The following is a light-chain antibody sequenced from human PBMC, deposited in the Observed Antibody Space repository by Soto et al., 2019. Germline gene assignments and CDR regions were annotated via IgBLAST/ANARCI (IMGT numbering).Light chain of an antibody. J-gene: IGKJ3*01. Sequence: EIVLTQSPGTLSLSPGERATLSCRASQSESGNFLAWYQHKPGQAPRLLIYGVSNRASGIPDRFSGSGSGTDFTLTIRSLEAEDFAVYYCQRPGTFGPGTKVDIK. V-gene: IGKV3-20*01. CDR3: QRPGT. CDR1: QSESGNF. CDR2: GVS.